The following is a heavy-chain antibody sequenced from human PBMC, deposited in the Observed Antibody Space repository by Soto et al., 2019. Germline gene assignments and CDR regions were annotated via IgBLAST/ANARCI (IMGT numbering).Heavy chain of an antibody. Sequence: GGSLRLSCAASGFTFSSYAMSWVRQAPGKGLEWVSAISGSGGSTYYADSVKGRFTISRDNSKNTLYLQMNSLRAEDTAVYYCAKGSLYSSGWYYFDYWGQGTLVTVSS. J-gene: IGHJ4*02. CDR1: GFTFSSYA. CDR2: ISGSGGST. V-gene: IGHV3-23*01. CDR3: AKGSLYSSGWYYFDY. D-gene: IGHD6-19*01.